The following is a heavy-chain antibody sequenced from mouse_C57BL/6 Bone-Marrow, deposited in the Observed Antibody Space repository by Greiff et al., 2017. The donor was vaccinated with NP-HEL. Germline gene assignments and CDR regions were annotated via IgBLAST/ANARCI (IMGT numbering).Heavy chain of an antibody. Sequence: VQLVESGPGLVAPSQSLSISCTVSGFSLTSYAISWVRQPPGKGLEWLGVIWTGGGTNYNSALKSRLSINKDNSKSQVFLKMNSLETEDTAIYYCARRGDGYFHYAMDYWGQETSVTVCS. CDR2: IWTGGGT. CDR1: GFSLTSYA. D-gene: IGHD2-3*01. V-gene: IGHV2-9-1*01. J-gene: IGHJ4*01. CDR3: ARRGDGYFHYAMDY.